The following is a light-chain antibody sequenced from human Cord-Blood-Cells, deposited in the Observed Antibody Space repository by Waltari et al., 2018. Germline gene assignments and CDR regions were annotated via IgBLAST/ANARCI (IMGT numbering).Light chain of an antibody. CDR3: SSYAGSNNVV. V-gene: IGLV2-8*01. Sequence: QSALTQPPSASGSPGQSVTISCTGTSSDVGGYNYVSWYQQHPGKAPKLMIYEVSKRPSGVPDRFSDSKSGNTASRTVSGLQADDEADYYCSSYAGSNNVVFGGRTKLTVL. J-gene: IGLJ2*01. CDR1: SSDVGGYNY. CDR2: EVS.